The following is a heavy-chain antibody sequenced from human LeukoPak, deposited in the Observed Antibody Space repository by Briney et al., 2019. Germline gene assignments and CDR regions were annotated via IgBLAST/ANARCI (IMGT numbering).Heavy chain of an antibody. CDR1: GGSISSSSYY. CDR2: IYYSGST. D-gene: IGHD6-13*01. Sequence: SETLSLTCTVSGGSISSSSYYWGWIRQPPGKGLEWIGSIYYSGSTYCKPSLKSRVTISVDTSKNQFSLKLSSVTAADTAVYYCAHSTSAAGRFDYWGQGTLVTVSS. J-gene: IGHJ4*02. V-gene: IGHV4-39*01. CDR3: AHSTSAAGRFDY.